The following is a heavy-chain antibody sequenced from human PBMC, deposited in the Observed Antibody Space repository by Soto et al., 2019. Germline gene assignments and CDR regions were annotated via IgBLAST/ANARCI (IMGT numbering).Heavy chain of an antibody. D-gene: IGHD3-10*01. V-gene: IGHV4-31*03. CDR2: MNYRGIT. Sequence: QVQLQESGPRLLKPSQTLSLTCTVSGGSIRSDGYYWSWIRQRPGKGLEWIGYMNYRGITYYNPSLKSRLTTSEDTAKNLFSLNLNSVTSSDTVVYYCASDGLSGGDAFDIWGQGTMVVVSS. CDR1: GGSIRSDGYY. J-gene: IGHJ3*02. CDR3: ASDGLSGGDAFDI.